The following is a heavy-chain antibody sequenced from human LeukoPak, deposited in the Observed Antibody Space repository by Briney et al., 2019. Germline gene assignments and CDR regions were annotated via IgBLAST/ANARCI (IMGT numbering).Heavy chain of an antibody. V-gene: IGHV1-46*01. CDR3: ARSDYRIQLLKRYAFDI. J-gene: IGHJ3*02. D-gene: IGHD5-18*01. Sequence: ASVKVSCKASGYTFTSYYMHWVRQAPGQGLEWMGIINPSGGSTSYAQKFQGRVTMTRDMSTSTVYMELSSLRSEDTAVYYCARSDYRIQLLKRYAFDIWGQGTMVTVSS. CDR2: INPSGGST. CDR1: GYTFTSYY.